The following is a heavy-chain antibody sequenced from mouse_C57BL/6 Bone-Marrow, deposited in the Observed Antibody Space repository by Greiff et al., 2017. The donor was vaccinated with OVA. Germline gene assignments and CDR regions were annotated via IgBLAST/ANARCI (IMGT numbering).Heavy chain of an antibody. CDR3: ADYGSSHAFAY. Sequence: QVQLQQPGAELVKPGASVKLSCKASGYTFTSYWMHWVKQRPGQGLEWIGMIHPNSGSTNYNEKFKSKATLTVDKSSSTAYMQLSSLTSEDSAVYYCADYGSSHAFAYWGQGTLVTVSA. CDR2: IHPNSGST. J-gene: IGHJ3*01. V-gene: IGHV1-64*01. D-gene: IGHD1-1*01. CDR1: GYTFTSYW.